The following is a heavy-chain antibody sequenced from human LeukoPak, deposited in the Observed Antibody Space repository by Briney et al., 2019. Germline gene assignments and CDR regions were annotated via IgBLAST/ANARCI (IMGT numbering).Heavy chain of an antibody. D-gene: IGHD3-22*01. CDR3: AAAYYYDSSGYHDAFDI. Sequence: GASVKVSCKASGFTFTSSAMQWVRQARGQRLEWIGWIVVGSGNTNYAQKFQERVTITRDMSTSTAYMELSSLRSEDTAVYYCAAAYYYDSSGYHDAFDIWGQGTMVTVSS. CDR2: IVVGSGNT. V-gene: IGHV1-58*02. J-gene: IGHJ3*02. CDR1: GFTFTSSA.